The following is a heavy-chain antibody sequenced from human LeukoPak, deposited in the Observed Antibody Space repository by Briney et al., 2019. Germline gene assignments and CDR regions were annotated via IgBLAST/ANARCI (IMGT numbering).Heavy chain of an antibody. D-gene: IGHD3-10*01. Sequence: SETLSLTCTVSGGSISSNYWSWIRQPPGKGLEWIGYIYYSGSTNYNPSLKSRVTISVDTSKNQFSLKLSSVTAADTAVYYCARDRGRWPAYWYFDLWGRGTLVTVSS. CDR3: ARDRGRWPAYWYFDL. J-gene: IGHJ2*01. CDR2: IYYSGST. V-gene: IGHV4-59*01. CDR1: GGSISSNY.